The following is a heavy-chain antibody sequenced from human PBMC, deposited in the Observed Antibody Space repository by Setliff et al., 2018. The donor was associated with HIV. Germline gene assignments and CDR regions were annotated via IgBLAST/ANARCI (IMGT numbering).Heavy chain of an antibody. CDR2: ISGSGGST. CDR1: GFTFSSYA. V-gene: IGHV3-23*01. D-gene: IGHD3-10*01. Sequence: GESLKISCAASGFTFSSYAMSWVRQAPGKGLEWVSAISGSGGSTYYADSVKGRFTISRDNSKNTLYLQMNSLRAEDTAVYYCAKGGLWFGEFLYYFDYWGQGTLVTVSS. J-gene: IGHJ4*02. CDR3: AKGGLWFGEFLYYFDY.